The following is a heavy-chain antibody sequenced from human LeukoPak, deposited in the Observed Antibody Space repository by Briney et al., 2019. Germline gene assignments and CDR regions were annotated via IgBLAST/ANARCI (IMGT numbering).Heavy chain of an antibody. J-gene: IGHJ4*02. CDR1: GFTFSSYG. Sequence: GGSLRLSCAASGFTFSSYGMSWFRQAPGKGLEWLSAITGSGGSTYYADSVQGRFTISRDNSKNTLYPQMSSLRVEDTAVYYCANSPKSDYWGQGTLVTVSS. V-gene: IGHV3-23*01. CDR3: ANSPKSDY. CDR2: ITGSGGST.